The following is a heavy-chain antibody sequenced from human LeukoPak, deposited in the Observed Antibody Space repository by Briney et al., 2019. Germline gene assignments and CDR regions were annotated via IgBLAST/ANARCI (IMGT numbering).Heavy chain of an antibody. CDR1: GFTFDDYA. CDR2: ISWNSGSI. J-gene: IGHJ4*02. V-gene: IGHV3-9*03. CDR3: AKSSSGWYERPTFDY. Sequence: PGGSLRLSCAASGFTFDDYAMHWVRRAPGKGLEWVSGISWNSGSIGYADSVKGRFTISRDNAKNSLYLQMNSLRAEDMALYYCAKSSSGWYERPTFDYWGQGTLVTVSS. D-gene: IGHD6-19*01.